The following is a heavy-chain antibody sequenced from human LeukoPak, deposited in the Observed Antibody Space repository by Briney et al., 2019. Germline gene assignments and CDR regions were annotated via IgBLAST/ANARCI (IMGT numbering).Heavy chain of an antibody. D-gene: IGHD1-26*01. Sequence: SETLSLTCAVYGGSFSGYYWSWIRQPPGKGLEWIGEINHSGSTNYNPSLKSRVTISVDTSKNQFSLKLSSLTAADTAVYYRARGGGSYFSDYWGQGTLVTVSS. CDR3: ARGGGSYFSDY. CDR2: INHSGST. J-gene: IGHJ4*02. V-gene: IGHV4-34*01. CDR1: GGSFSGYY.